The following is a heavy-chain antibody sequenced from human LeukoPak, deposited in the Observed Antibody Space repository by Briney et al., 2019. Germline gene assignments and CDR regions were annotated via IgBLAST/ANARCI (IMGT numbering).Heavy chain of an antibody. CDR2: IYNNGNT. Sequence: GGSLGLSCAASGFTVSSNYMSWVRQAPGKGLEWVSVIYNNGNTYYADSVKGRFTISRDNSKNTLYLQMNSLRAEDTAVYYCAREVTGGNPFDYWGQGTLVTVSS. J-gene: IGHJ4*02. D-gene: IGHD4-23*01. CDR3: AREVTGGNPFDY. V-gene: IGHV3-53*01. CDR1: GFTVSSNY.